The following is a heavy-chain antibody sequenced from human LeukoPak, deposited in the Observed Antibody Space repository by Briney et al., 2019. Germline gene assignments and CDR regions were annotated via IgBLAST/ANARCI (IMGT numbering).Heavy chain of an antibody. CDR1: GGTFSSYA. D-gene: IGHD2-15*01. V-gene: IGHV1-69*05. CDR2: IIPIFGTA. CDR3: ARRDSATPYYFDY. J-gene: IGHJ4*02. Sequence: GASVKVSCKASGGTFSSYAISWVRQAPGQGLEWMGGIIPIFGTANYAQKFQGRVTITTDESTSTAYMELSSLRSEDTAVYYCARRDSATPYYFDYWGQGTLVTVSS.